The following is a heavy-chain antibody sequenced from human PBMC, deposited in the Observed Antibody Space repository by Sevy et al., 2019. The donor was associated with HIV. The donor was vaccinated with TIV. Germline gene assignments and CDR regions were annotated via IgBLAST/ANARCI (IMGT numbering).Heavy chain of an antibody. D-gene: IGHD5-18*01. V-gene: IGHV4-39*01. Sequence: SETLSLTCTVSGGSISSSSYYWGWIRQPPGKGLEWIGSIYYSGSTYYNPSLKSRVTISVDTSKNQFSLKLSSVTAADTAEYYCARQSWIQLWHNYGMDVWGQGTTVTVSS. CDR2: IYYSGST. CDR1: GGSISSSSYY. CDR3: ARQSWIQLWHNYGMDV. J-gene: IGHJ6*02.